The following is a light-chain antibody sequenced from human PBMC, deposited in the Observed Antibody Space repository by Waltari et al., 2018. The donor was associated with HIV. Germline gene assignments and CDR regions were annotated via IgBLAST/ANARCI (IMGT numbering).Light chain of an antibody. V-gene: IGLV6-57*01. CDR2: EDN. J-gene: IGLJ2*01. CDR3: QSYDSSNHVV. CDR1: SGKIASNY. Sequence: NFMLTHPHSVSESPGKTVTISCTRSSGKIASNYVQWYQQLPGSSPTTLIYEDNHRPSGFPDWYSGSSANSSNSASLTISGLKTEDEADYYCQSYDSSNHVVFGGGTKLTVL.